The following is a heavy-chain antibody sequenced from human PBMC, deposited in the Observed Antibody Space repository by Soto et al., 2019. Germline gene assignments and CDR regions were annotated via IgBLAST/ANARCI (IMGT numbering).Heavy chain of an antibody. Sequence: PGGSLRLSCAASGFTFSTYSFNWVRQAPGKGLEWVSGLSVGGDRTFYLESVKGRFTISSDTSKNVVYLQMNSLRADDTAVYFCAKWDGYGDSWGQGTLVTVSS. CDR1: GFTFSTYS. CDR2: LSVGGDRT. D-gene: IGHD5-12*01. J-gene: IGHJ5*01. V-gene: IGHV3-23*01. CDR3: AKWDGYGDS.